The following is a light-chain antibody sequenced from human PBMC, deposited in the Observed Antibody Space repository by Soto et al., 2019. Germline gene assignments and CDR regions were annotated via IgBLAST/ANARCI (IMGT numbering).Light chain of an antibody. CDR1: QSISSY. V-gene: IGKV1-39*01. CDR2: AAS. J-gene: IGKJ4*01. Sequence: DIPMTQSPSSLSASVVDRVTITCRARQSISSYLNWYQQTPGNAPKLLIYAASSLRTGVPSRFSGSGSGTDFALTITSLQDEDFATYYCQQLRMYPSTFGGGTKVDIK. CDR3: QQLRMYPST.